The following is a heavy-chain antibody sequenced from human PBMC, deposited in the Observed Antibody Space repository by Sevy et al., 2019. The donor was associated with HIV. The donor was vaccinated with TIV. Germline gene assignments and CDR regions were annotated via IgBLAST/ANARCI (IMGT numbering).Heavy chain of an antibody. CDR1: GGSITSLY. CDR3: AGENAWGRGYS. D-gene: IGHD1-26*01. J-gene: IGHJ4*02. V-gene: IGHV4-59*08. CDR2: IYYNGHI. Sequence: SETLSLTCTVSGGSITSLYWNWIRQPPGKGLEWIANIYYNGHINYNPSLKSRVTLSLDKSKNKFPLRLSSVTAADSAMYYCAGENAWGRGYSWGQGTLVTVSS.